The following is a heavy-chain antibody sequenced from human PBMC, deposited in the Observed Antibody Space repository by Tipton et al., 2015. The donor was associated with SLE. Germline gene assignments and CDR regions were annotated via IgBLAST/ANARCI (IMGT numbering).Heavy chain of an antibody. D-gene: IGHD6-13*01. J-gene: IGHJ4*02. CDR3: ARGPYGAAASYDY. CDR2: VYFDGST. V-gene: IGHV4-59*01. Sequence: TLSLTCTVSADSFTHYHWSWIRQSPGKGLEWIGYVYFDGSTNYNPSLKSRVTISLDTSKNQFSLKLNSVTAADTAVYYCARGPYGAAASYDYWGQGTLVTVSS. CDR1: ADSFTHYH.